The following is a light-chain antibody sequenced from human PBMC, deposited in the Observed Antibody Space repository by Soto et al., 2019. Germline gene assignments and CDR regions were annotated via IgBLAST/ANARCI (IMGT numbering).Light chain of an antibody. CDR3: SSYTSRSTLNYV. CDR1: SSDVGGYNY. Sequence: QSALTQPASVSGSPGQSITISCTGTSSDVGGYNYVSWYQQHPGKAPRVMINEVNSRPAGVSSRFSGSKSGNTASLTISGLQAEDEADYYCSSYTSRSTLNYVFGTGTQLTVL. CDR2: EVN. V-gene: IGLV2-14*03. J-gene: IGLJ1*01.